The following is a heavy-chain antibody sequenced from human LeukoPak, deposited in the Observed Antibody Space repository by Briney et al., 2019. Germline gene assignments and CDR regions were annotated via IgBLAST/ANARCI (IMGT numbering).Heavy chain of an antibody. Sequence: SETLSLTCTVSGGSISHYYWNWIRQPPGKGLEWIGYIYYSGSTNYNPSLKSRVTISLDTSENQFSLKLSSVTTADTAVYFCARGVGIAAAGKFDYWGQGTLVTVSS. D-gene: IGHD6-13*01. V-gene: IGHV4-59*01. J-gene: IGHJ4*02. CDR1: GGSISHYY. CDR2: IYYSGST. CDR3: ARGVGIAAAGKFDY.